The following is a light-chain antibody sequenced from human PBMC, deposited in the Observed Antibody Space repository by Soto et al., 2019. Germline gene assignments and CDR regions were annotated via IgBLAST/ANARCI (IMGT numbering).Light chain of an antibody. CDR3: QEYNNCPRT. Sequence: EIVMTQSPATLSVSPGERATLSCRASQSVSGNLAWYQQKPGQAPRILIYGASTRATGIPARFSGSGSGTAFTLTISSLHSEDFAVDYCQEYNNCPRTCGQGNKVEIK. CDR2: GAS. CDR1: QSVSGN. J-gene: IGKJ1*01. V-gene: IGKV3-15*01.